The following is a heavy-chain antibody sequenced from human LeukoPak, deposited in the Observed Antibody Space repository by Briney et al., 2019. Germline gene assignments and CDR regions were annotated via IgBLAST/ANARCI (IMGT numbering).Heavy chain of an antibody. CDR2: MNPNSGNT. V-gene: IGHV1-8*03. D-gene: IGHD3-3*01. CDR1: GYTFTSYD. J-gene: IGHJ5*02. CDR3: ARGLFSSEGFLEWLLYGGRLDP. Sequence: ASVKVSCKASGYTFTSYDINWVRQATGQGPEWMGWMNPNSGNTGYAQKFQGRVTITRNTSISTAYMELSSLRSEDTAVYYCARGLFSSEGFLEWLLYGGRLDPWGQGTLVTVSS.